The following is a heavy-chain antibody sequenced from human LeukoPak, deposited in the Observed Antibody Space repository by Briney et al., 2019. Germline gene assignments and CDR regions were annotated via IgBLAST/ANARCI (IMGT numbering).Heavy chain of an antibody. CDR2: INTNTGNP. CDR3: ARGSSSWTFYNWFDP. D-gene: IGHD6-13*01. J-gene: IGHJ5*02. CDR1: GYTFTSYA. V-gene: IGHV7-4-1*02. Sequence: ASVKVSCKASGYTFTSYAMNWVRQAPGQGLEWMGWINTNTGNPTYAQGFTGRFVFSLDTSVSTAYLQISSLKAEDTAVYYCARGSSSWTFYNWFDPWGQGTLVTVSS.